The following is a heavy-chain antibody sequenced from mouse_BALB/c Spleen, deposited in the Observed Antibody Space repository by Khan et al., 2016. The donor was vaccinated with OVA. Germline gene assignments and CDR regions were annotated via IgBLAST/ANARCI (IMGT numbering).Heavy chain of an antibody. D-gene: IGHD3-1*01. J-gene: IGHJ3*01. CDR2: IRYDGDY. V-gene: IGHV3-6*02. CDR3: ARGGSSGPAWFTS. Sequence: EVQLQESGPGLVKPSQSLSLTCSVTGYSITSGYFWNWIRQFPGNKLEWMGYIRYDGDYNYTPSLKNRISIIRDTSKNQFFLRLNSVTPEDTATDGCARGGSSGPAWFTSWGQGTLLTVSA. CDR1: GYSITSGYF.